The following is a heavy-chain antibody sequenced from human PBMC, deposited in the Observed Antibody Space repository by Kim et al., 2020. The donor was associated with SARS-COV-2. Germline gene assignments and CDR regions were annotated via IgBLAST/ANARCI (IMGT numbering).Heavy chain of an antibody. V-gene: IGHV4-34*01. CDR1: GGSFRGYN. CDR3: AGLTTPGADEAFDI. Sequence: SETLSLTCAVYGGSFRGYNWSWIRQPPGKGLEWSGEINNSGSTNYNPRLKSRVTISVDTSKNQFFLTLRSVTAADTAVYYCAGLTTPGADEAFDIWGQGTLVTVSS. CDR2: INNSGST. D-gene: IGHD4-4*01. J-gene: IGHJ3*02.